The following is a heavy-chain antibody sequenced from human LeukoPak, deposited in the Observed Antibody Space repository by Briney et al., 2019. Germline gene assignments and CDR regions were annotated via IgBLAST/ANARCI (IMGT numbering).Heavy chain of an antibody. CDR1: GGSISSGSYY. J-gene: IGHJ3*02. Sequence: SETLSLTCTVSGGSISSGSYYWSWIRQPPGKGLEWIGYIYCSGSTNYNPSLKSRVTISVDTSKNQFSLKLSSVTAADTAVYYCARSQPGPIRYFDWLTKAYHAFDIWGQGTMVTVSS. CDR2: IYCSGST. CDR3: ARSQPGPIRYFDWLTKAYHAFDI. V-gene: IGHV4-61*01. D-gene: IGHD3-9*01.